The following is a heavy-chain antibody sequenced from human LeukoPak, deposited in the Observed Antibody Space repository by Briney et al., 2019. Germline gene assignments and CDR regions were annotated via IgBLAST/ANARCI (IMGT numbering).Heavy chain of an antibody. V-gene: IGHV3-21*01. Sequence: GGSLRLSCAASGFTFSSYSMNWVRRAPGKGLEWVSSISSSSSYIYYADSVKGRFTISRDNAKNSLYLQMNSLRAEDTAVYYCARVGDGYNLGAFDIWGQGTMVTVSS. J-gene: IGHJ3*02. CDR1: GFTFSSYS. D-gene: IGHD5-24*01. CDR2: ISSSSSYI. CDR3: ARVGDGYNLGAFDI.